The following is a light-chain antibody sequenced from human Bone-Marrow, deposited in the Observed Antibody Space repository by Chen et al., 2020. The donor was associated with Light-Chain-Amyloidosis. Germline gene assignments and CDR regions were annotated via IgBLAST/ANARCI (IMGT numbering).Light chain of an antibody. CDR1: SSDVGSYNL. Sequence: QSALTQPASVSGSPGQSLTLSCTGTSSDVGSYNLVSWYQQHPGKAPKLMIYAGSKRPSGVSNRFSGSKSGNTASLTISGLQAEDEADYYCCSYAGSSTWVFGGGTKLTVL. V-gene: IGLV2-23*01. J-gene: IGLJ3*02. CDR2: AGS. CDR3: CSYAGSSTWV.